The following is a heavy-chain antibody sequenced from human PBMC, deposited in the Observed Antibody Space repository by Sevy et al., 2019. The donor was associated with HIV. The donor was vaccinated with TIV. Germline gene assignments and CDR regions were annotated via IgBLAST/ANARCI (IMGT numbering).Heavy chain of an antibody. CDR3: ARSVLAVAGSYGMDV. CDR2: IASYGNDG. CDR1: GFTFSNYV. J-gene: IGHJ6*02. Sequence: GGSLRLSCAASGFTFSNYVMHWVRQAPGKGLEWVTFIASYGNDGDYADSVKGRFTISRDNSKNTLYLQMNSLRPEDTAVYYCARSVLAVAGSYGMDVWGQGTTVTVSS. V-gene: IGHV3-30*04. D-gene: IGHD6-19*01.